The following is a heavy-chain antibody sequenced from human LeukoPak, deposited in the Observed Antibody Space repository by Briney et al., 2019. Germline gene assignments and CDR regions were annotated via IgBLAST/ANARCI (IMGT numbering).Heavy chain of an antibody. CDR1: GGPFSGYY. D-gene: IGHD6-19*01. CDR3: ARGPRWSSGWYPMGAI. V-gene: IGHV4-34*01. J-gene: IGHJ3*02. Sequence: PSETLSLTCAVYGGPFSGYYWSWIRQPPGKGLEWIGEINHSGSTNYNPSLKSRVTISVDTSKNQFSLKLSSVTAADTAVYYCARGPRWSSGWYPMGAIWGQGTMVTVSS. CDR2: INHSGST.